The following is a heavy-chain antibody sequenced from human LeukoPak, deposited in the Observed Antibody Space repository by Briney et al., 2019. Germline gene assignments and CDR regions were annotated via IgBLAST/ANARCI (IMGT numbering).Heavy chain of an antibody. V-gene: IGHV3-30*18. D-gene: IGHD2-21*01. CDR1: GFTFSSYG. CDR2: ISYDGSNK. J-gene: IGHJ3*02. Sequence: GGSLRLSCAASGFTFSSYGMHWVRQAPGKGLEWVAVISYDGSNKYYADSVKGRFTISRDNSKNTLYLQMNSLRAEDTAVYYCAKELLGFDAFDIWGQGTMVTVSS. CDR3: AKELLGFDAFDI.